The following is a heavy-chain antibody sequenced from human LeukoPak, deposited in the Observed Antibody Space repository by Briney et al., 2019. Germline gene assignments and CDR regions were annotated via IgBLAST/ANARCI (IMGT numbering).Heavy chain of an antibody. J-gene: IGHJ5*02. CDR3: ARDRRSGWYGNWFDP. D-gene: IGHD6-19*01. CDR2: INPNSGGT. CDR1: GYTFTGYY. V-gene: IGHV1-2*02. Sequence: GASVKVSCKASGYTFTGYYMHWVRQAPGQGLEWMGWINPNSGGTNYAQKFQGRVTMTRDTSISTAYMELSRLRSDDTAVYYCARDRRSGWYGNWFDPWGQGTLVTVSS.